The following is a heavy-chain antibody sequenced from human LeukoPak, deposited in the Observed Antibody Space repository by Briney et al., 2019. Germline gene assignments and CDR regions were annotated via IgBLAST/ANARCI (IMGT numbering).Heavy chain of an antibody. Sequence: VASVKVSCKASGYTFTGYYMHWVRQAPGQGLEWMGWINPNSGGTNYAQKFQGRVTMTRDTSISTAYMELSRLRSDDTAVYYCARGLHIVVAPAATNFDYWGQGTLVTVSS. CDR2: INPNSGGT. V-gene: IGHV1-2*02. CDR1: GYTFTGYY. J-gene: IGHJ4*02. D-gene: IGHD2-2*01. CDR3: ARGLHIVVAPAATNFDY.